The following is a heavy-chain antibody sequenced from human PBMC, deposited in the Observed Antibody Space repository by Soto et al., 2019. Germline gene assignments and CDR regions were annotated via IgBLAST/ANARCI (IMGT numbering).Heavy chain of an antibody. D-gene: IGHD6-13*01. V-gene: IGHV1-69*02. CDR1: GDTFSSYV. J-gene: IGHJ4*02. CDR3: VVRIASPGNSDY. Sequence: QVQLVQSGDEVKKPGSSVKVSCKASGDTFSSYVISWGRQAPGQGLEWMGRIIPFLDNPKYAQKFQGRVAITADKSTRTAYMELSSLVTEDTATYYCVVRIASPGNSDYWGQGTLVTVSS. CDR2: IIPFLDNP.